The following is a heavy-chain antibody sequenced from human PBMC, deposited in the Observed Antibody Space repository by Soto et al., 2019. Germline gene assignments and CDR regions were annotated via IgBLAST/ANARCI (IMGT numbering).Heavy chain of an antibody. V-gene: IGHV3-21*04. J-gene: IGHJ6*02. CDR3: ARADNYPFYYYYYGMDV. Sequence: PVGSLRLSCAASGFTFSSYSINWVRQAPGKGLEWVSFISSSSSYIYYADSVKGRFTISRDNAKNSLYLQMNSLRAEDTAVYYCARADNYPFYYYYYGMDVWGQGTTVTVSS. CDR2: ISSSSSYI. CDR1: GFTFSSYS. D-gene: IGHD4-4*01.